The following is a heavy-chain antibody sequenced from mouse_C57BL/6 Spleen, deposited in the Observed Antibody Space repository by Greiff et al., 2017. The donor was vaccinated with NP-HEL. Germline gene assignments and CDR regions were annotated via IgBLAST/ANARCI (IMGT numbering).Heavy chain of an antibody. CDR2: ISYDGSN. D-gene: IGHD2-3*01. CDR1: GYSITSGYY. CDR3: ASVYDGYFN. V-gene: IGHV3-6*01. Sequence: EVQLVESGPGLVKPSQSLSLTCSVTGYSITSGYYWNWIRQFPGNKLEWMGYISYDGSNNYNPSLKNRISITRDTSKNQFFLKLNSVTTEDTATYYCASVYDGYFNWGQGTTLTVSS. J-gene: IGHJ2*01.